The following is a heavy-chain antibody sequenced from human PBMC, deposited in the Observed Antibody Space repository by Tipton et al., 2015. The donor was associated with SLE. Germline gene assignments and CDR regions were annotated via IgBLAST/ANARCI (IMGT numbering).Heavy chain of an antibody. Sequence: TLSLTCTVSGGSISSGSYYWSWIRQPAGKGLEWIGYIYTSGSTNYNPSLKSRVTISVDTSKNQFSLKLSSVTAADTVVYYCARTPQWLGGWYFDLWGRGTLVTVSS. J-gene: IGHJ2*01. D-gene: IGHD6-19*01. CDR3: ARTPQWLGGWYFDL. CDR2: IYTSGST. CDR1: GGSISSGSYY. V-gene: IGHV4-61*09.